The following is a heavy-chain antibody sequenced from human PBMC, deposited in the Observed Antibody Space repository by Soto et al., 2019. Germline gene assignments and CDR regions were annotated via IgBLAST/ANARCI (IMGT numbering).Heavy chain of an antibody. J-gene: IGHJ4*02. CDR2: IYYSGST. CDR3: ARDSCSSGVDY. CDR1: GGSISSYY. V-gene: IGHV4-59*01. Sequence: QVQLQESGPGLVKPSETLSITCTVSGGSISSYYWSWIRQPQGKGLEWIGYIYYSGSTNYNPSLKSGVTISVDTSKNQFSLKLSSVTAADTAVYYCARDSCSSGVDYWGQGTLVTVSS. D-gene: IGHD2-15*01.